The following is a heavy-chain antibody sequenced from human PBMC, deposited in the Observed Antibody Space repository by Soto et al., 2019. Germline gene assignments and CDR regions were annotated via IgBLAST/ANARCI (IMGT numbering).Heavy chain of an antibody. CDR3: ARGGGVGVAGSAAFDM. J-gene: IGHJ3*02. D-gene: IGHD3-3*01. CDR2: INPATGAA. V-gene: IGHV1-2*02. Sequence: QLHLVQSGAVVKKPGASVTVSCSASGYPVTAYYMHWVRQAPGRGLEWMGGINPATGAAKYTQTFQGRVTMTRDTSMSTVFMELSGLTSEDPAVFYCARGGGVGVAGSAAFDMWGQGTLVTVSS. CDR1: GYPVTAYY.